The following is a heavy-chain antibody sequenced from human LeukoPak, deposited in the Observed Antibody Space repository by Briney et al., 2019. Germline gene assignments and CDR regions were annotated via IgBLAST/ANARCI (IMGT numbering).Heavy chain of an antibody. D-gene: IGHD5-24*01. CDR2: INHSGNI. Sequence: SETLSLTCAVYGGSFSGYYWTWIRQPPGKGLEWIGEINHSGNINYNPSLKSRLTISVDTSKNQFSLKLSSMTAEDTAVYYCARGRRWWGQGALVTVSS. CDR3: ARGRRW. J-gene: IGHJ4*02. V-gene: IGHV4-34*01. CDR1: GGSFSGYY.